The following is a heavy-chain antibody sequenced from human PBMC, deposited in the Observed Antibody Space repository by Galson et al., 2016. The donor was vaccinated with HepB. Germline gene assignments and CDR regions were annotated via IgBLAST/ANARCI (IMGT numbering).Heavy chain of an antibody. CDR3: AKPRYYYGSGNYGMDG. V-gene: IGHV3-30*18. D-gene: IGHD3-10*01. Sequence: SLRLSCAASGFLFSDYGMHWVRQAPGKGLEWVAVIAYDGTNDHYADSVRGRFTISRDNSQNTLYLLMTSLRREDTAVYYCAKPRYYYGSGNYGMDGWGQGTTVTVSS. CDR2: IAYDGTND. CDR1: GFLFSDYG. J-gene: IGHJ6*02.